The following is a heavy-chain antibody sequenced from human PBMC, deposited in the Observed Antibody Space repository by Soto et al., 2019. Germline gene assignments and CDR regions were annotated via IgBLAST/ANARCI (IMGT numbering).Heavy chain of an antibody. D-gene: IGHD3-22*01. Sequence: ASVKVSCKASGYTFTSYAMHWVRQAPGQRLEWMGWINAGNGNTKYSQKFQGRVTITRDTSASTAYMELSSLRSEDTAVYYCARAAPYAYYYDSSGYFDCWGQGTLVTVSS. CDR2: INAGNGNT. CDR1: GYTFTSYA. CDR3: ARAAPYAYYYDSSGYFDC. V-gene: IGHV1-3*01. J-gene: IGHJ4*02.